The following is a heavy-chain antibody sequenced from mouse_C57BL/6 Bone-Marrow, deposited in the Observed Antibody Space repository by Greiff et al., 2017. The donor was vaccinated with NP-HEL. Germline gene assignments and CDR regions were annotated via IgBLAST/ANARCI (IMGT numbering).Heavy chain of an antibody. CDR2: IDPEDGDT. J-gene: IGHJ2*01. CDR1: GFNIKDYY. CDR3: TLYYGDCDY. Sequence: EVKLQQSGAELVRPGASVKLSCTASGFNIKDYYMHWVKQRPEQGLEWIGRIDPEDGDTEYAPKFQGKANMTADTSSNTAYLQLSSLTSEDTAVYYCTLYYGDCDYWGQGTTLTVSS. D-gene: IGHD1-1*02. V-gene: IGHV14-1*01.